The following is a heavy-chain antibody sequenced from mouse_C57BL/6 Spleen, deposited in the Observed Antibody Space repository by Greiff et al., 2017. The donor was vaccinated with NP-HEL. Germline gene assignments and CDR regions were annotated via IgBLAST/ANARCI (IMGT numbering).Heavy chain of an antibody. CDR2: IDPSDSYT. V-gene: IGHV1-50*01. J-gene: IGHJ3*01. D-gene: IGHD2-4*01. CDR1: GYTFTSYW. CDR3: ARYDYDED. Sequence: VQLQQSGAELVKPGASVKLSCKASGYTFTSYWMQWVKQRPGQGLEWIGEIDPSDSYTNYNQKFKGKATLTVVTSSSTAYMQLSSLTSEDSAVYYCARYDYDEDWGQGTLVTVSA.